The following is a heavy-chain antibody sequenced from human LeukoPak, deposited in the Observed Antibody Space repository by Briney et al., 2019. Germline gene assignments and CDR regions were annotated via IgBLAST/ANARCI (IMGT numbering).Heavy chain of an antibody. CDR1: GYTFTSYD. D-gene: IGHD3-10*01. J-gene: IGHJ4*02. Sequence: ASVKVSCKASGYTFTSYDIDWVRQATGQGLEWMGWMNPNSGNTGYAQKFQGRVTMTRDTSISTAYMELSRLRSDDTAEYYCARDPEGSGPNFDYWGQGTLVTVSS. CDR3: ARDPEGSGPNFDY. V-gene: IGHV1-8*01. CDR2: MNPNSGNT.